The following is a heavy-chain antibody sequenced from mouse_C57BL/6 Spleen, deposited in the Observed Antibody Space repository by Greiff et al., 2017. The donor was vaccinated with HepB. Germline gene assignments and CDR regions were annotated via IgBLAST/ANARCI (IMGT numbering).Heavy chain of an antibody. V-gene: IGHV5-16*01. J-gene: IGHJ3*01. CDR1: GFTFSDYY. CDR3: AREGYDSAGFAY. Sequence: EVKLMESEGGLVQPGSSMKLSCTASGFTFSDYYMAWVRQVPEKGLEWVANINYDGSSTYYLDSLKSRFIISRDNAKNILYLQMSSLKSEDTATYYCAREGYDSAGFAYWGQGTLVTVSA. CDR2: INYDGSST. D-gene: IGHD2-4*01.